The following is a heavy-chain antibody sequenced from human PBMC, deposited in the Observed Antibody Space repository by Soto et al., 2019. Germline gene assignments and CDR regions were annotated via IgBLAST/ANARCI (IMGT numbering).Heavy chain of an antibody. CDR3: ARVVRGGAGDYYFDY. CDR1: GFIFSSYD. CDR2: IGTAGDT. Sequence: GGSLRLSCAASGFIFSSYDMHWVRQATGKGLEWVSAIGTAGDTYYPGSVKGRFTISRENAKNSLYLQMNSLRAGDTAVYYCARVVRGGAGDYYFDYWGQGTLVTVSS. D-gene: IGHD2-21*02. V-gene: IGHV3-13*01. J-gene: IGHJ4*02.